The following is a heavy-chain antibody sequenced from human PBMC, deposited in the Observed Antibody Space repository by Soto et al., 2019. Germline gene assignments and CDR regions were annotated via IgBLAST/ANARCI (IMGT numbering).Heavy chain of an antibody. CDR2: INPSGGST. Sequence: ASVKVSCKASGYTFTSYYMHWVRQAPGQGLEWMGIINPSGGSTSYAQKFQGRVTMTRETSTSRVYMELSSLRSEDTAVYYCGTPREPYSYGYGWFDTWGQGTLVTVSS. D-gene: IGHD5-18*01. CDR3: GTPREPYSYGYGWFDT. J-gene: IGHJ5*02. CDR1: GYTFTSYY. V-gene: IGHV1-46*01.